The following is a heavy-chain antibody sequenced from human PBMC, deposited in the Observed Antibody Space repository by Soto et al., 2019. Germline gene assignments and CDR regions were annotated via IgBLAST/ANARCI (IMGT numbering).Heavy chain of an antibody. CDR2: IYYSGST. CDR1: GGSISSGGYY. D-gene: IGHD2-15*01. V-gene: IGHV4-31*03. CDR3: ARDRCSGGSCYSYYYYGMDV. J-gene: IGHJ6*02. Sequence: SETLSLTCTVSGGSISSGGYYWSWIRQHPGKGLEWIGYIYYSGSTYYNPSLKSRVTVSVDTSKNQFSLKLSSVTAADTAVYYCARDRCSGGSCYSYYYYGMDVWGQGTTVTVSS.